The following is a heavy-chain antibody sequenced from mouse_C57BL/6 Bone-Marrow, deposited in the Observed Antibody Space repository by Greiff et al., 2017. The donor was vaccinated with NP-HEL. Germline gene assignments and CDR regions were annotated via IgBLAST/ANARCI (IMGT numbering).Heavy chain of an antibody. D-gene: IGHD1-1*01. Sequence: QVQLQQPGAELVRPGTSVKLSCKASGYTFTSYWMHWVKQRPGQGLEWIGVIDPSDSYTNYNQKFKGKATLTVDTSSSTAYMQLSSLTSEDSAVYYCAPYYYGSSGWFAYWGQGTLVTVSA. CDR3: APYYYGSSGWFAY. V-gene: IGHV1-59*01. CDR1: GYTFTSYW. J-gene: IGHJ3*01. CDR2: IDPSDSYT.